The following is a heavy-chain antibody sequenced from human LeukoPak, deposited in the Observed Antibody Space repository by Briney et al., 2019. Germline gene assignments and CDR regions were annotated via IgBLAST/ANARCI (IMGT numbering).Heavy chain of an antibody. CDR3: ARVFDANYYYYMDV. V-gene: IGHV1-2*02. J-gene: IGHJ6*03. Sequence: ASVKVSCKASGYTFTGYYMHWVRQAPGQGLEWMGWINPNSGGTNYAQKFQGRVTMTRDTSISTAYMELSRLRSDDTAVYYCARVFDANYYYYMDVWGKGTTVTVSS. CDR1: GYTFTGYY. CDR2: INPNSGGT.